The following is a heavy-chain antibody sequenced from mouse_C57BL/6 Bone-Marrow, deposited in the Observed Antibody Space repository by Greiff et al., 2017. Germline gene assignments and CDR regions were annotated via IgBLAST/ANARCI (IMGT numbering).Heavy chain of an antibody. V-gene: IGHV1-81*01. J-gene: IGHJ4*01. CDR3: GYYYGSSYRAMDY. Sequence: QVQLQQSGAELARPGASVKLSCKASGYTFTSYGISWVKQRTGQGLEWMGEIYPRSGNTYYNEKFKGKATLTADKSSSTAYMELRSLTSEDSAVYFCGYYYGSSYRAMDYWGQGTSVTVSS. D-gene: IGHD1-1*01. CDR1: GYTFTSYG. CDR2: IYPRSGNT.